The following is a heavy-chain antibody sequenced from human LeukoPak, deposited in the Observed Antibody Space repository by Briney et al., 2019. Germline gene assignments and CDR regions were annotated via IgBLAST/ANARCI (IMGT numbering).Heavy chain of an antibody. Sequence: PSETLSLTCAVYGGSFSGYYWSWIRQPPGKGLEWIGEINHSGSTNYNPSLKSRVTISVDKSKNQFSLKLSSVTAADTAVYYCAKNYYDSSGYLNDYWGQGTLVTVSS. CDR2: INHSGST. V-gene: IGHV4-34*01. CDR3: AKNYYDSSGYLNDY. J-gene: IGHJ4*02. CDR1: GGSFSGYY. D-gene: IGHD3-22*01.